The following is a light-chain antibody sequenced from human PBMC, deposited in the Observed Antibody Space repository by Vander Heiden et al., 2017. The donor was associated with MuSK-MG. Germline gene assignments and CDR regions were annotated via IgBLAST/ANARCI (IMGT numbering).Light chain of an antibody. CDR2: GAS. V-gene: IGKV3-15*01. CDR1: QSVSSN. Sequence: EIVMTQSPATLSVSPGERATLSCRASQSVSSNLAWYQQKPGQAPRLLIYGASTRATGIPARFSGSGSGTEFTLTISSLQSEDFAVYYCQQYNNWHPNPHAFGHGTKVDIK. CDR3: QQYNNWHPNPHA. J-gene: IGKJ3*01.